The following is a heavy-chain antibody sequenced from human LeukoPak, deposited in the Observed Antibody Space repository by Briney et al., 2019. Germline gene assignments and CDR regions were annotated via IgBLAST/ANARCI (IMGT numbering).Heavy chain of an antibody. CDR3: ARDLPYYWFDP. CDR2: IYNSGST. D-gene: IGHD1-26*01. V-gene: IGHV4-39*07. J-gene: IGHJ5*02. Sequence: PSETLSLTCTVSGGSISSSSYYWGWIRQPPGKGLEWIGSIYNSGSTYYNPSLKRRVTISVDTSKNQFSLKLSSVTAADSAVYYCARDLPYYWFDPWGQGTLVTVSS. CDR1: GGSISSSSYY.